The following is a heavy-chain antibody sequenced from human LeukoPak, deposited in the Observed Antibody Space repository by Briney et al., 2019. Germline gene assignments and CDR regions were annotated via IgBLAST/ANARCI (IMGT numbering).Heavy chain of an antibody. J-gene: IGHJ2*01. CDR2: INSNGGST. CDR1: GFTFSNYA. V-gene: IGHV3-64*01. Sequence: HPGGSLRLSCAASGFTFSNYAMYWVRQAPGKGLEYVSGINSNGGSTYYTNSVKGRFTISRDNSKNTLYLQMGSLRVEDMAVYYCARSWPARDTVMVSTMIKWYFDLWGRGTLVTVSS. D-gene: IGHD2-8*01. CDR3: ARSWPARDTVMVSTMIKWYFDL.